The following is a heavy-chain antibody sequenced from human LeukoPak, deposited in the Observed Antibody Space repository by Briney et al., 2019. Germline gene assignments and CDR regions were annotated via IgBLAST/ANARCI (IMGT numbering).Heavy chain of an antibody. J-gene: IGHJ5*02. CDR1: GGTFSSYA. CDR2: IIPIFGTA. V-gene: IGHV1-69*05. CDR3: ARGPLWQQLATHNWFDP. D-gene: IGHD6-13*01. Sequence: SVKVSCKASGGTFSSYAISWVRQAPGQGLEWMGGIIPIFGTANYAQKFQGRVTITTDESTSTAYMELSSLRSEDTAVYYCARGPLWQQLATHNWFDPWGQGTLVTVSS.